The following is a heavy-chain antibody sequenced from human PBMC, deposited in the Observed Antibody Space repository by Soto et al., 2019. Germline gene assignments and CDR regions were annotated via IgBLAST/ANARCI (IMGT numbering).Heavy chain of an antibody. CDR3: GKGFYGSGGPDV. J-gene: IGHJ4*02. D-gene: IGHD3-10*01. Sequence: ASVKVSCKASGYTFTDYYMHWVRQAPGQGLEWMGWINPNNGGTNYAQKFQGRVTMTRDTSITTAYMNLSAVTAADTAIYYCGKGFYGSGGPDVWGPGTLVTVSS. V-gene: IGHV1-2*02. CDR2: INPNNGGT. CDR1: GYTFTDYY.